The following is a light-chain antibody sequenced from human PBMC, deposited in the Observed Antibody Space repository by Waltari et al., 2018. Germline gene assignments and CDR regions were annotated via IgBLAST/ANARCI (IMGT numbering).Light chain of an antibody. CDR3: QQYNNWPRT. J-gene: IGKJ1*01. CDR2: ASS. V-gene: IGKV3-15*01. CDR1: QSVSSS. Sequence: EIVMTQSPATLSVSPGERATLSCRASQSVSSSLAWYQQKPGQAPRLLIYASSTRATGIPARFSGSGSGTEFTLTINSLQSEDFAVYYCQQYNNWPRTFGQGTKVEIK.